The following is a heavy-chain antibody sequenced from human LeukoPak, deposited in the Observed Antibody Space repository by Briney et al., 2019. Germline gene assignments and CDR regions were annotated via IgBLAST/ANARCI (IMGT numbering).Heavy chain of an antibody. Sequence: ASGATVVNPTQTLTLTCYFSGLVRRTGGRGVGWIRQPPGKALEWLSLSDWDDDKYYSTSLKTRLTISKDTSKTQVVLTMTNMDPVATATYYCARICYGESGTAFDYWGQGTLVTVSS. CDR2: SDWDDDK. CDR3: ARICYGESGTAFDY. D-gene: IGHD3-10*01. CDR1: GLVRRTGGRG. V-gene: IGHV2-70*01. J-gene: IGHJ4*02.